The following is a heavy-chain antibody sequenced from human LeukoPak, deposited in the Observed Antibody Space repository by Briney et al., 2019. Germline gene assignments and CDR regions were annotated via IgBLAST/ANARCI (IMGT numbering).Heavy chain of an antibody. J-gene: IGHJ5*02. D-gene: IGHD3-22*01. CDR1: GGSISSGDYY. CDR2: MYYSGSS. V-gene: IGHV4-30-4*01. Sequence: SETLSLTCTVSGGSISSGDYYWSWIRQPPGKGLEWIAYMYYSGSSYYNPSLKSRVTMSADTSKNQLSLKLSSVTAADTAVYYCARPYYYDSRIDPWGQGIPVTVSS. CDR3: ARPYYYDSRIDP.